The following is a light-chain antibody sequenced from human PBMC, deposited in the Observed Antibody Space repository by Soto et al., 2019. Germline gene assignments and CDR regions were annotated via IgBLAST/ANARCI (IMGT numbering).Light chain of an antibody. CDR2: GKN. J-gene: IGLJ3*02. CDR1: SSNIGAGYD. V-gene: IGLV1-40*01. Sequence: QSVLTQPPSVSGAPGQRVTISCTGSSSNIGAGYDVHWYQQVPGRAPKLLIYGKNHRPSGVPGRFSGSKSGTSASLAITGLQAEDEADYYCQSSDSSLSGWVFGGGTQLTVL. CDR3: QSSDSSLSGWV.